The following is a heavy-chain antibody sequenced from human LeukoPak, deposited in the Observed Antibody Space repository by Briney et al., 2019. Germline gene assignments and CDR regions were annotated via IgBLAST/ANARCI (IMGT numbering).Heavy chain of an antibody. V-gene: IGHV3-30*04. CDR2: ISYDGSNK. J-gene: IGHJ3*02. CDR3: SRSREPTPYFEAFDI. Sequence: PGGSLRLSCAASGFTFSSYAMHWVRQAPGKGLEWVAVISYDGSNKYYADSVKGRFTISRDNSKNTLYLQMNSLRAEDTAVYYCSRSREPTPYFEAFDIWGPGTMVNVSS. CDR1: GFTFSSYA. D-gene: IGHD2-15*01.